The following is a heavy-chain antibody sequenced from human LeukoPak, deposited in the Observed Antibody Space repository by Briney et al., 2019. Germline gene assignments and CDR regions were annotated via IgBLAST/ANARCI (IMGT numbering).Heavy chain of an antibody. V-gene: IGHV4-38-2*02. J-gene: IGHJ6*03. CDR1: GYSISSGYY. CDR3: ARVVDTAMAFYYYYYMDV. D-gene: IGHD5-18*01. Sequence: SETLSLTCTVSGYSISSGYYWGWIRQPPGKGLEWIGRIYTSGSTNYIPSLKSRVTMSVDTSKNQFSLKLSSVTAADTAVYYCARVVDTAMAFYYYYYMDVWGKGTTVTVSS. CDR2: IYTSGST.